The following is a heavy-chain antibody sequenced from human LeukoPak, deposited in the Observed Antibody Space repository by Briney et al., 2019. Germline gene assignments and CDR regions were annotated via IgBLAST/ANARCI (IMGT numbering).Heavy chain of an antibody. CDR1: GFTFSSYS. Sequence: GGSLRLSCAASGFTFSSYSMNWVRQAPGKGLEWVSSVSGSGNGEGRTPYADSVKGRFTISRDNSKNTVFLQMTSLRVEDTAVYYCAKELYSTSDFYYGMDVWGQGTTVTVSS. V-gene: IGHV3-23*01. J-gene: IGHJ6*02. CDR2: VSGSGNGEGRT. CDR3: AKELYSTSDFYYGMDV. D-gene: IGHD4-11*01.